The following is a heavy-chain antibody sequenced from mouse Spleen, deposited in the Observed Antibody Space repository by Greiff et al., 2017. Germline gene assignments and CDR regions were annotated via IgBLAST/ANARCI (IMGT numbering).Heavy chain of an antibody. D-gene: IGHD1-1*01. J-gene: IGHJ3*01. V-gene: IGHV1-61*01. CDR2: IYPSDSET. CDR1: GYTFTSYW. CDR3: ARSPFNYYGSSYVAY. Sequence: VQLQQPGAELVRPGSSVKLSCKASGYTFTSYWMDWVKQRPGQGLEWIGNIYPSDSETHYNQKFKDKATLTVDKSSSTAYMQLSSLTSEDSAVYYCARSPFNYYGSSYVAYWGQGTLVTVSA.